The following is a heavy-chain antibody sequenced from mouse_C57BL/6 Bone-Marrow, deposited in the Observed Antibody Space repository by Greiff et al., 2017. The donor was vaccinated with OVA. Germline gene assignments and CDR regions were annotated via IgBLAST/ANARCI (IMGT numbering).Heavy chain of an antibody. V-gene: IGHV1-85*01. CDR3: ARRPTGAWFAY. CDR2: IYPRDGST. J-gene: IGHJ3*01. Sequence: VQLKESGPELVKPGASVKLSCKASGYTFTSYDINWVKQRPGQGLEWIGWIYPRDGSTKYNEKFKGKATLTVDTSSSTAYMELHSLTSEDSAVYFCARRPTGAWFAYWGQGTLVTVSA. CDR1: GYTFTSYD. D-gene: IGHD1-1*01.